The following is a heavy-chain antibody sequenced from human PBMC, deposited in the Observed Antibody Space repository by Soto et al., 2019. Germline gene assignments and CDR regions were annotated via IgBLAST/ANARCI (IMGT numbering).Heavy chain of an antibody. J-gene: IGHJ3*02. CDR2: ISSSSSYI. D-gene: IGHD6-19*01. Sequence: PGGSLRLSCAASGFTFSSYSINWVRQAPWKGLEWVSSISSSSSYIYYADSVKGRFTISRDNAKNSLYLQMNSLRAEDTAVYYCARHIAVAEDAFDISGQGIMVTVSS. CDR1: GFTFSSYS. CDR3: ARHIAVAEDAFDI. V-gene: IGHV3-21*01.